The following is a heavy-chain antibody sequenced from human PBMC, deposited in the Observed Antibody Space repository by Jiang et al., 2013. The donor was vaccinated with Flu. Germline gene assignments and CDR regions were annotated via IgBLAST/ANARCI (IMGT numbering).Heavy chain of an antibody. CDR3: ARGRLDTGNDY. Sequence: GLVKLSETLSLTCTVSGDSIRTYYWSWIRQPPGKGLEWIGYIYYSGSTNYNPSLKSRVTISVDTSKNQFSLKLTSVDAVDTAVYYCARGRLDTGNDYWGQGTLVTVSS. CDR2: IYYSGST. D-gene: IGHD5-18*01. CDR1: GDSIRTYY. J-gene: IGHJ4*02. V-gene: IGHV4-59*01.